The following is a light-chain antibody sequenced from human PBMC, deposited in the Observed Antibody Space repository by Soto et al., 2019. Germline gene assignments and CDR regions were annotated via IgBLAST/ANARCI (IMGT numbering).Light chain of an antibody. J-gene: IGLJ2*01. CDR3: APWDDSLNGVV. CDR1: SFNVGGNT. V-gene: IGLV1-44*01. CDR2: SNN. Sequence: QSVLTQPPSASGTPGQRVTISCSGSSFNVGGNTVNWYQQVTGTAPKFLINSNNQRPSGVTDRFSGSKSGTSASLAIRGLQSEDEADYYCAPWDDSLNGVVFGGGTKLTVL.